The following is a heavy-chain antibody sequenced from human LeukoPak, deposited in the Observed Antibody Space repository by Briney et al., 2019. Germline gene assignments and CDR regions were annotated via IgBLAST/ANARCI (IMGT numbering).Heavy chain of an antibody. Sequence: ASVTVSCKSSGYTFTAYYMYWLRQAPGQGLECMGWIYPNSGATGYAQNFQGRVTMTRDTSVSTIYMELSRLRSDDTAVYYCARDGVSTTPDFDYWGQGTLVTVSS. J-gene: IGHJ4*02. CDR3: ARDGVSTTPDFDY. CDR2: IYPNSGAT. V-gene: IGHV1-2*02. CDR1: GYTFTAYY. D-gene: IGHD2-8*01.